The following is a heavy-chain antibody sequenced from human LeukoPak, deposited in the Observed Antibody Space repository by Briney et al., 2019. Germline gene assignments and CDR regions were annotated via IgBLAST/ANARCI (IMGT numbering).Heavy chain of an antibody. CDR3: ARGDLGYCSGGSCGAFDI. CDR2: IYTSGST. V-gene: IGHV4-4*07. CDR1: GGSISSYY. Sequence: KPSETLSLTCTVSGGSISSYYWSWIRQPAGKGLEWIGRIYTSGSTNYNPSLKSRVTMSVDTSKNQFSLKLSSVTAADTAVYYCARGDLGYCSGGSCGAFDIWGQGTMVTVSS. D-gene: IGHD2-15*01. J-gene: IGHJ3*02.